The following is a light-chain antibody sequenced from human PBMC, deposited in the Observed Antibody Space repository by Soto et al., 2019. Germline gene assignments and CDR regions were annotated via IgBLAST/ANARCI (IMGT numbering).Light chain of an antibody. Sequence: DIQMTQSPSSLSASVGDRVTISCRASQNINDFFNWYQQQPGKAPTLLIYASSGLQNGVPSRFSGSGSGTEFTLTINGLRHEDFATYYCQQSYSTPYTFGQGTKVEV. CDR3: QQSYSTPYT. V-gene: IGKV1-39*01. J-gene: IGKJ2*01. CDR2: ASS. CDR1: QNINDF.